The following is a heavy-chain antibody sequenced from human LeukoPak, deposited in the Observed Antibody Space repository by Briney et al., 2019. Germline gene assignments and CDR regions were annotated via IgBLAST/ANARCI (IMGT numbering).Heavy chain of an antibody. CDR1: GGSISSSSYY. CDR3: ASGLYSSD. Sequence: SETLSLTCTVSGGSISSSSYYWGWIRQPPGKGLEWIGSIYYSGSTYYNPSLKSRVTISVDTSKNQFSLKLSSVTAADTAVYYCASGLYSSDWGQGTLVTVSS. CDR2: IYYSGST. V-gene: IGHV4-39*01. D-gene: IGHD6-19*01. J-gene: IGHJ4*02.